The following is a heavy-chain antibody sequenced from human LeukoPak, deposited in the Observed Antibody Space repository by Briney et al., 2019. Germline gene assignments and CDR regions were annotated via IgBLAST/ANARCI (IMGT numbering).Heavy chain of an antibody. CDR2: FIPIFGTA. Sequence: SGKVSYKASEGTFSSYAINWVRQAPGQRLGWRGGFIPIFGTANYAQNFQDRVTITADESTSTAYMELSSLRSEDTAIYYCASRLYCSNTRCRNFPFAYWGQGTLVTVSS. J-gene: IGHJ4*02. D-gene: IGHD2-2*01. V-gene: IGHV1-69*01. CDR3: ASRLYCSNTRCRNFPFAY. CDR1: EGTFSSYA.